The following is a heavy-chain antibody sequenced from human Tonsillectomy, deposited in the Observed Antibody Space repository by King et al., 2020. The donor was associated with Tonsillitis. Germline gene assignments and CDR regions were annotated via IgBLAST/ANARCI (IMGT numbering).Heavy chain of an antibody. CDR3: ARSPSTTYLDY. CDR1: GYTFTSHY. V-gene: IGHV1-46*01. Sequence: VQLVQSGAEVKKTGASMKVSCKASGYTFTSHYIHWVRQAPGQGLEWMGIINPIGGLTSYAQKFQGRVTMTRDMSTATVYMDLTSLRSDDTAVYYCARSPSTTYLDYWGQGTLVTVSS. J-gene: IGHJ4*02. D-gene: IGHD1-14*01. CDR2: INPIGGLT.